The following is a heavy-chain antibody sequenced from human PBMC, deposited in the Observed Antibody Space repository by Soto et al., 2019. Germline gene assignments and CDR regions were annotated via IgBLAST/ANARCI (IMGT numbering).Heavy chain of an antibody. CDR2: ISGYNGNT. V-gene: IGHV1-18*01. D-gene: IGHD1-20*01. Sequence: QVQLVQSGGEVKKPGASVKVSCQASGYTFSSYDISWVRQAPGQGLEWMGWISGYNGNTKYAQKLQGRVTMTRDTYTSIAYMELRSLRSDDTAVYYCARKYNWNDQAQAFDIWGQGTMVTVSS. CDR3: ARKYNWNDQAQAFDI. J-gene: IGHJ3*02. CDR1: GYTFSSYD.